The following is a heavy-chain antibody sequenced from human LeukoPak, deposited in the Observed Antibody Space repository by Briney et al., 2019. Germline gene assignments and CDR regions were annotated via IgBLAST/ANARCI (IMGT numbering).Heavy chain of an antibody. CDR2: ISWNSGSI. Sequence: PGRSLRLSCAASGFTFDDYAMHWLRQAPGKGLEWVSGISWNSGSIGYADSVKGRFTISRDNAKNSLYLQMNSLRAEDTALYYCAKDKYIVGWYSFYGMDVWGQGTTVTVSS. CDR1: GFTFDDYA. J-gene: IGHJ6*02. D-gene: IGHD6-19*01. CDR3: AKDKYIVGWYSFYGMDV. V-gene: IGHV3-9*01.